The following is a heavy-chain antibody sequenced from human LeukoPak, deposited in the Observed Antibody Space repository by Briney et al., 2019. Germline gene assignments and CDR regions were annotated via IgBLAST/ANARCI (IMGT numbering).Heavy chain of an antibody. CDR1: GYTFSSYA. V-gene: IGHV1-69*05. D-gene: IGHD3-10*01. CDR2: ITPIFGTA. J-gene: IGHJ4*02. Sequence: ASVKVSCKASGYTFSSYAISWVRQAPGQGLEWMGGITPIFGTANYAQKFQGRVTITTDESTSTAYMELSSLRSEDTAVYYCASPSGSHNYWGQGTLVTVSS. CDR3: ASPSGSHNY.